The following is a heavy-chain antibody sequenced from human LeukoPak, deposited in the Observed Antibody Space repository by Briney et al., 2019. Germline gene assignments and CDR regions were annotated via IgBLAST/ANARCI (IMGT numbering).Heavy chain of an antibody. V-gene: IGHV1-46*01. CDR1: GYTFTSYT. D-gene: IGHD3-10*01. Sequence: ASVKVSCMSSGYTFTSYTMHWVRQAPGQGLEWMGIIHPSAGSTSYSQKFQGRVTMTTDTSTSTVYMEVSSLRSEDTAVYYCARGHGSGSTIYFDPWGQGTLVTVSS. CDR2: IHPSAGST. J-gene: IGHJ5*02. CDR3: ARGHGSGSTIYFDP.